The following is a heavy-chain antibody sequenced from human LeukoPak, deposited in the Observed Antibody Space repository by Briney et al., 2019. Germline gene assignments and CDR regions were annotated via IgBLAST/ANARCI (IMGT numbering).Heavy chain of an antibody. CDR2: VIPIFGTA. V-gene: IGHV1-69*13. J-gene: IGHJ5*02. CDR1: GVTFTSYA. Sequence: SVKVSCKASGVTFTSYAISLVRQAPGQGLEWMVGVIPIFGTANYAQKFQGRVTITADESTSTAYMELSSLRSDDTAVYYCARDRRRNNWNYDWFQPWGQGTLVTVSS. D-gene: IGHD1-7*01. CDR3: ARDRRRNNWNYDWFQP.